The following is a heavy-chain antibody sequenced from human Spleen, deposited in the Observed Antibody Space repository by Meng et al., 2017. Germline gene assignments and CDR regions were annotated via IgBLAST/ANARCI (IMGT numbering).Heavy chain of an antibody. V-gene: IGHV3-74*01. CDR3: ARSPIDKYDLSALPLDY. CDR1: GFTLSSYW. D-gene: IGHD3-22*01. J-gene: IGHJ4*02. CDR2: INSDGSDT. Sequence: GESLKISCAASGFTLSSYWMHWVRQAPGRGLVWVSRINSDGSDTSYADSVKGRFTISRDNSKNTVFLQINSLRAEDTAVYYCARSPIDKYDLSALPLDYWGQGTLVTVSS.